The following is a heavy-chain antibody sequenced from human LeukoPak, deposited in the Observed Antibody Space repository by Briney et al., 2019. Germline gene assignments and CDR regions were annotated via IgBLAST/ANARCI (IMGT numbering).Heavy chain of an antibody. J-gene: IGHJ4*02. V-gene: IGHV3-7*03. CDR2: INQDGSEK. Sequence: GGSLRLSCAASGFALSRYWMSWVRQAPGKGLEWVANINQDGSEKYYVDSVKGRFTISRDNSKNTLYLQMNSLRAEDTAVYYCAKDLIVGATTGELDYWGQGTLVTVSS. CDR1: GFALSRYW. CDR3: AKDLIVGATTGELDY. D-gene: IGHD1-26*01.